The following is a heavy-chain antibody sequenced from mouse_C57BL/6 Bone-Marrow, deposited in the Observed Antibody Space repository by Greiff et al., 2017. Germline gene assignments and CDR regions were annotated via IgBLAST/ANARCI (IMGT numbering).Heavy chain of an antibody. J-gene: IGHJ3*01. CDR1: GFNIKDDY. Sequence: EVQLQQSGAELVRPGASVKLSCTASGFNIKDDYMHWVKQRPEQGLEWIGWIDPENGDTEYASKFQGKATITADTSSNTAYLQLSSLTSEDTAVYYCTTLPLIGGYYVAYWGQGTLVTVSA. CDR2: IDPENGDT. D-gene: IGHD2-3*01. V-gene: IGHV14-4*01. CDR3: TTLPLIGGYYVAY.